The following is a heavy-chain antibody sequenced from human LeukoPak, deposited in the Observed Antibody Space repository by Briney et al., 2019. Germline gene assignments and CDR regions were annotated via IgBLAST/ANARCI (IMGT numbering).Heavy chain of an antibody. D-gene: IGHD5-18*01. V-gene: IGHV4-34*01. Sequence: SETLSLTCAVYGGSFSGYYWSWIRQPPGKGLEWIGEINHSGSTNYNPSLKSRVTISVDTSKNQFSLKLSSVTAADTAVYYCAGGGGYSYGSDWFDPWGQGTLVTVSS. CDR2: INHSGST. CDR1: GGSFSGYY. CDR3: AGGGGYSYGSDWFDP. J-gene: IGHJ5*02.